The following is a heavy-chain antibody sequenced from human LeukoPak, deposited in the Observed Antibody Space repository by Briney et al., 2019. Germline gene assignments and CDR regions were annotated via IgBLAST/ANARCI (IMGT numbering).Heavy chain of an antibody. CDR1: GYTFTSYG. Sequence: ASVKVSCKASGYTFTSYGISWVRQAPGQGLEWMGWISAYNGNTNYAQKLQGRVTMTTDTSTSTAYMELRSLRSDDTAVYYCARSTAESGYSYGYPFDYWGQGTLVTVSS. D-gene: IGHD5-18*01. CDR2: ISAYNGNT. CDR3: ARSTAESGYSYGYPFDY. V-gene: IGHV1-18*01. J-gene: IGHJ4*02.